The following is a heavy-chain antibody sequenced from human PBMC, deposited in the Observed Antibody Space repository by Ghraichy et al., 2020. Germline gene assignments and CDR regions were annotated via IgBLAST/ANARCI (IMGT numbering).Heavy chain of an antibody. CDR1: GFTFSSYG. CDR2: ISYDGSNK. V-gene: IGHV3-30*18. J-gene: IGHJ6*02. CDR3: AKDLESVVVPAAHGGYYYYGMDV. Sequence: GGSLRLSCAASGFTFSSYGMHWVRQAPGKGLEWVAVISYDGSNKYYADSVKGRFTISRDNSKNTLYLQMNSLRAEDTAVYYCAKDLESVVVPAAHGGYYYYGMDVWGQGTTVTVSS. D-gene: IGHD2-2*01.